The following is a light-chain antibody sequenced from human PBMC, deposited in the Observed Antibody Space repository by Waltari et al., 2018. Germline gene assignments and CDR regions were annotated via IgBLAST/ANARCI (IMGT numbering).Light chain of an antibody. J-gene: IGLJ1*01. CDR1: SSNIGSNT. CDR2: INT. CDR3: AAWDDSLNVRV. V-gene: IGLV1-44*01. Sequence: QSVLTQPPSASGTPGQRVTISCSGSSSNIGSNTVNWYQHLPGTAPKLLIYINTLRPSGVPDRFSGSKSCTSASLAICWFQSDDEADYYCAAWDDSLNVRVFGTVTKFTVL.